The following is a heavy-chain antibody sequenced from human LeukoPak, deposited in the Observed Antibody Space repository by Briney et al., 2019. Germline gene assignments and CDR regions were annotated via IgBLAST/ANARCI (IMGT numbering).Heavy chain of an antibody. J-gene: IGHJ4*02. CDR2: IYTSGST. D-gene: IGHD6-13*01. Sequence: TSETLALTCTVSGVSISSYYWSWIRQPAGKGLEWIGRIYTSGSTNYNPSLKGRVTMSVDTSKNQFSLKLSSVTAADTAVYYCASLAAAGSTDYWGQGTLVTVSS. CDR1: GVSISSYY. V-gene: IGHV4-4*07. CDR3: ASLAAAGSTDY.